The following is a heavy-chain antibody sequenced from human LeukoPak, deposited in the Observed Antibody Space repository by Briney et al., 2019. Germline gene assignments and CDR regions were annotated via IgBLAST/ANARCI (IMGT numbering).Heavy chain of an antibody. V-gene: IGHV3-7*01. D-gene: IGHD1-26*01. J-gene: IGHJ4*02. CDR3: AREIPGGATDLDY. CDR2: IKEDGGEK. Sequence: GGSLRLSCAASGFTFSSYWMSWVRQAPGKGLEWVANIKEDGGEKNYVDSVKGRFTISRDNAKNSLYLQMNSLRAEDSAVYYCAREIPGGATDLDYWGQGTLVTVSS. CDR1: GFTFSSYW.